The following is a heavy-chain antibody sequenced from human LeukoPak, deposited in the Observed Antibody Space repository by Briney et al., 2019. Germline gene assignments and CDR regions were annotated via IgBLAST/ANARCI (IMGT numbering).Heavy chain of an antibody. D-gene: IGHD1-14*01. CDR3: ARDPPNSVGRKAYFDY. Sequence: ASVKVSCKTSGYSFTRYAIAWVRQAPGQALEWMGWISTYDRTTKYPQNVQGRVTVTTDTSTTTAYMELSSLTSDDTAVYFCARDPPNSVGRKAYFDYWGQGTLVTVSS. V-gene: IGHV1-18*01. CDR2: ISTYDRTT. CDR1: GYSFTRYA. J-gene: IGHJ4*02.